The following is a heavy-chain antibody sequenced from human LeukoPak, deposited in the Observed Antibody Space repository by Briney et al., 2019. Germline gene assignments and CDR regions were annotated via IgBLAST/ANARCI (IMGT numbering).Heavy chain of an antibody. CDR3: ASGSSSVWFDP. CDR1: GGSFSGYY. J-gene: IGHJ5*02. Sequence: SETLSLTCAVYGGSFSGYYWSWIRQPPGKGLEWIGEIHHSGSTNYNPSLKSRVTISVDTSKNQFSLKLSSVTAADTAVYYCASGSSSVWFDPWGQGTLVTVSS. CDR2: IHHSGST. D-gene: IGHD6-6*01. V-gene: IGHV4-34*01.